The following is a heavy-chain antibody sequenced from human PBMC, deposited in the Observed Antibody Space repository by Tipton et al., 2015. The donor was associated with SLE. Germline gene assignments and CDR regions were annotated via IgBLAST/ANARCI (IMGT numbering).Heavy chain of an antibody. CDR1: GGSISSGDYS. J-gene: IGHJ4*02. Sequence: TLSLTCAVSGGSISSGDYSWSWIRQPPGKGLEWIGHLYDSGSTYYNPSLRSRVTISVDSPKNQFSLRLTSVTAADTAVYYCARTLMEPYYFDYWGQGALVTVSS. D-gene: IGHD1-26*01. CDR2: LYDSGST. V-gene: IGHV4-30-2*01. CDR3: ARTLMEPYYFDY.